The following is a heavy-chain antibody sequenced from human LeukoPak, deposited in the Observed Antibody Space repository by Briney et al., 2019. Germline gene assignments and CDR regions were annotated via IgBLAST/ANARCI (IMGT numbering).Heavy chain of an antibody. CDR2: IYHSGST. CDR1: GGSISSGSYY. J-gene: IGHJ4*02. CDR3: ARSGYYPFDY. V-gene: IGHV4-61*02. Sequence: PSQTLSLTCTVSGGSISSGSYYWSWIRQPAGKGLEWIGRIYHSGSTYYNPSLKSRVTISVDTSKNQFSLKRSSVTAADTAVYYCARSGYYPFDYWGQGTLVTVSS. D-gene: IGHD3-3*01.